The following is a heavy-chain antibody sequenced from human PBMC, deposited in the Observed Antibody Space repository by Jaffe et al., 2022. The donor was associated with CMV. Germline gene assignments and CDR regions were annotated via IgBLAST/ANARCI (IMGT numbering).Heavy chain of an antibody. CDR1: GYTFTSYG. CDR3: ARDGVKPHYDFWSGSNTPLGYYYYMDV. D-gene: IGHD3-3*01. V-gene: IGHV1-18*04. J-gene: IGHJ6*03. CDR2: ISAYNGNT. Sequence: QVQLVQSGAEVKKPGASVKVSCKASGYTFTSYGISWVRQAPGQGLEWMGWISAYNGNTNYAQKLQGRVTMTTDTSTSTAYMELRSLRSDDTAVYYCARDGVKPHYDFWSGSNTPLGYYYYMDVWGKGTTVTVSS.